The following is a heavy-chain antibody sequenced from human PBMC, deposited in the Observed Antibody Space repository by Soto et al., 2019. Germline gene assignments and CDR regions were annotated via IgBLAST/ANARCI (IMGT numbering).Heavy chain of an antibody. V-gene: IGHV4-61*01. D-gene: IGHD5-12*01. J-gene: IGHJ6*02. CDR1: GGSVSGGSYQ. CDR2: VHFSGGT. CDR3: ARDNMATFDYHYSGMDV. Sequence: QVQLQESGPGLAKPSETLSLTCSVSGGSVSGGSYQWTWIRQAPGKGLEWIGYVHFSGGTNYNPSLESRVTISIDTSRDQFSLKLTSLTAADTAVYFCARDNMATFDYHYSGMDVWGQGTTVTVSS.